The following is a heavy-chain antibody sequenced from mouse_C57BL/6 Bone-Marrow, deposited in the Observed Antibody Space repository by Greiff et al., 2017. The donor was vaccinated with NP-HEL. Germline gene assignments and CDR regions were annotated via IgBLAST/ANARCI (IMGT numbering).Heavy chain of an antibody. D-gene: IGHD6-2*01. V-gene: IGHV1-39*01. J-gene: IGHJ2*01. CDR1: GYSFTDYN. CDR2: INPNYGTT. CDR3: ARDELVRTGY. Sequence: VQLQQSGPELVQPGASVKISCKASGYSFTDYNMNWVKQSHGKSLEWLGVINPNYGTTSYNQKFKGKATLTVDQSSSTASMKLTSLTSEDSAVFYRARDELVRTGYWGQGTTLTVSS.